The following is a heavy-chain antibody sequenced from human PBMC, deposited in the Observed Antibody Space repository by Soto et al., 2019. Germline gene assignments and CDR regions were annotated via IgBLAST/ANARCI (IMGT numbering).Heavy chain of an antibody. V-gene: IGHV4-4*02. D-gene: IGHD6-13*01. CDR1: GGSISSSNW. CDR2: IYHSGST. CDR3: ALIPYSSSWYGYYYYGMDV. J-gene: IGHJ6*02. Sequence: QVQLQESGPGLVKPSGTLSLTCAVSGGSISSSNWWSWVRQPPGKGLEWIGEIYHSGSTNYSPSLNSRVTISVDKSKNQFSLKLSSVTAAATAVYYCALIPYSSSWYGYYYYGMDVWGQGTTVTVSS.